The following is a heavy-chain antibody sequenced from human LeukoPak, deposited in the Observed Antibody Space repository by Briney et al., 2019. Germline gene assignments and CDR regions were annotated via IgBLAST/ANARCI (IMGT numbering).Heavy chain of an antibody. J-gene: IGHJ4*02. CDR3: ARATGGPRRGIDY. V-gene: IGHV3-66*01. CDR1: GVTVSTNN. CDR2: IYSGGST. Sequence: GGSLRLSCAASGVTVSTNNMYWVRQALGKGLEWVSVIYSGGSTYYADSVKGRFTISRDDSKNTLYLQMNSLRGEDTAVYYCARATGGPRRGIDYWGQGTLVTVSS. D-gene: IGHD2-15*01.